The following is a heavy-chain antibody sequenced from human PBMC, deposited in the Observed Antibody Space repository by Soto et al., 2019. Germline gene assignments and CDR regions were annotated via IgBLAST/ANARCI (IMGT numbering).Heavy chain of an antibody. CDR2: IWYDGSNK. V-gene: IGHV3-33*01. Sequence: GGSLRLSCAASGFTFSSYGMHWVRQAPGKGLEWVAVIWYDGSNKYYADSVKGRFTISRDNSKNTLYLQMNSLRAEDTAMYYCAREEPYYYGSGYSFDYWGQGTLVTVSS. CDR1: GFTFSSYG. J-gene: IGHJ4*02. D-gene: IGHD3-10*01. CDR3: AREEPYYYGSGYSFDY.